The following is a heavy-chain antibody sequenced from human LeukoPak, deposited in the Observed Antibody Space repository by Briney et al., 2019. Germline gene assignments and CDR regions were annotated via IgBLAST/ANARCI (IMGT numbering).Heavy chain of an antibody. V-gene: IGHV3-23*01. Sequence: GGSLRLSCAASGFTFSSYAMSWVRQAPGKGLEWVSAISGRGGSTYYAYSVKGRVTISRENSKNTLYMQMNSLSDEDTAVYYCAKAYCSGGSCYYPPYYYGMDVWGQGNTVTVSS. J-gene: IGHJ6*01. CDR3: AKAYCSGGSCYYPPYYYGMDV. CDR1: GFTFSSYA. CDR2: ISGRGGST. D-gene: IGHD2-15*01.